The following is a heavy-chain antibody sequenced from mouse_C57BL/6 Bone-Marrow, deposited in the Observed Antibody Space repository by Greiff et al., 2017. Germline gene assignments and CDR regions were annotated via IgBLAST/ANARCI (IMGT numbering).Heavy chain of an antibody. Sequence: EVKVEESGGGLVQPGGSMKLSCVASGFTFSNYWMNWVRQSPEKGLEWVAQIRLKSDNYATHYAESVKGRFTISRDDSKSSVYLQMNNLRAEDTGIYYCTSNWEGTWFAYWGQGTLVTVSA. V-gene: IGHV6-3*01. CDR2: IRLKSDNYAT. D-gene: IGHD4-1*01. CDR3: TSNWEGTWFAY. CDR1: GFTFSNYW. J-gene: IGHJ3*01.